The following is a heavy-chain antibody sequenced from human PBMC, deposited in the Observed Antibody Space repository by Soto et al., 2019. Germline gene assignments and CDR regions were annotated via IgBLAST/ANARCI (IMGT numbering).Heavy chain of an antibody. V-gene: IGHV4-59*08. Sequence: SETLSLTCTVSGGSISSYYWSWIRQPPGKGLEWIGYIYYSGSTNYNPSLKSRVTISVDTSKNQFSLKLSSVTAADTAVYYCALFNRIGDYWGQGTLVTVSS. CDR3: ALFNRIGDY. J-gene: IGHJ4*02. CDR1: GGSISSYY. CDR2: IYYSGST.